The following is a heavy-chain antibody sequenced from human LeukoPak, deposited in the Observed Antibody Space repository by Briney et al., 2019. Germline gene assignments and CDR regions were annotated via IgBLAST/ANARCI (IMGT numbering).Heavy chain of an antibody. V-gene: IGHV4-31*03. Sequence: SETLSLTCTVSGGSISRGGYYWSWIRQHPGKGLEWIAYIYYSGSTYYNPSLRSRVTISVDTTKSQFSMKLSSVTAAETAVYYCAGERRFLESWGQGTLVTVSS. J-gene: IGHJ4*02. CDR1: GGSISRGGYY. CDR3: AGERRFLES. D-gene: IGHD3-10*01. CDR2: IYYSGST.